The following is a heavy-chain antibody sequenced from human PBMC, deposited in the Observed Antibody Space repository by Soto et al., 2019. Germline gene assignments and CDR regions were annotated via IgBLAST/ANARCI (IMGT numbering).Heavy chain of an antibody. D-gene: IGHD5-18*01. V-gene: IGHV3-48*02. CDR1: GFTFSSYS. J-gene: IGHJ6*02. Sequence: GGSLRLSCAASGFTFSSYSMNWVRQAPGKGLEWVSYISSSSSTIYYADSVKGRFTISRDNAKNSLYLQMNSLRDEDTAVSYCASAHDIDMATSYYYYGMDVWGQGTTVTVSS. CDR3: ASAHDIDMATSYYYYGMDV. CDR2: ISSSSSTI.